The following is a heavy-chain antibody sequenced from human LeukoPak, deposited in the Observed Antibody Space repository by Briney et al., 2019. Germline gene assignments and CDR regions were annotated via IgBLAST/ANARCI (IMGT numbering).Heavy chain of an antibody. CDR3: AKGSIDWYYFDY. CDR1: GFSISTYD. J-gene: IGHJ4*02. CDR2: ISSDGSHK. Sequence: AGSLRLSCAASGFSISTYDMHCVRQAPGKGLEWVAVISSDGSHKYWADSVKGRFTISRDNSKNTVYLQMNSLRAEDTAVYYCAKGSIDWYYFDYWGQGTLVTVSS. V-gene: IGHV3-30*18. D-gene: IGHD3-9*01.